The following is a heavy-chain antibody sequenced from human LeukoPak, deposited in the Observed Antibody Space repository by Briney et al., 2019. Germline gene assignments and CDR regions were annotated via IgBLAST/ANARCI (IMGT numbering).Heavy chain of an antibody. V-gene: IGHV3-48*03. CDR1: GFTFSNYE. D-gene: IGHD1-1*01. J-gene: IGHJ4*02. Sequence: PGGSLRLSCAASGFTFSNYEMNWVRQAPEKGLEWVSYTSSSAGTLYYADSVKGRFTISRDNAKKSLYLQMNSLGAEDTAVYYCAREGNWNNFDYWGQGTLVTVSS. CDR2: TSSSAGTL. CDR3: AREGNWNNFDY.